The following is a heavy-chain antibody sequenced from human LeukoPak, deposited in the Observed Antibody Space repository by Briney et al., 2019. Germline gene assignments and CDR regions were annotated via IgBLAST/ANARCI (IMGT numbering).Heavy chain of an antibody. Sequence: SVKVSCKASGLTFPSSAIQWVRQARGQRLEWLGWIVIGNGDTNYAQKFQERVTITRDMSTSTAYMELRSLTFDDTAVYYCGDRTVAYWGQGTLVTVSS. CDR1: GLTFPSSA. V-gene: IGHV1-58*02. CDR2: IVIGNGDT. D-gene: IGHD1/OR15-1a*01. CDR3: GDRTVAY. J-gene: IGHJ4*02.